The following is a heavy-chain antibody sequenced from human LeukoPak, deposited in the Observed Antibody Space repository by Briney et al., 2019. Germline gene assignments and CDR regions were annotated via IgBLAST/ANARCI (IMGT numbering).Heavy chain of an antibody. V-gene: IGHV3-66*01. CDR1: GFSVNNNY. Sequence: AGGSLRLSCVVSGFSVNNNYVSWVRQAPGKGLEWVSVIYAGETIKYADSVKGRFTISRDNSENTVYLQMNSLRAEDTALYYCATIGTGDYREDSWGQGTLVTVSS. D-gene: IGHD3/OR15-3a*01. CDR3: ATIGTGDYREDS. CDR2: IYAGETI. J-gene: IGHJ4*02.